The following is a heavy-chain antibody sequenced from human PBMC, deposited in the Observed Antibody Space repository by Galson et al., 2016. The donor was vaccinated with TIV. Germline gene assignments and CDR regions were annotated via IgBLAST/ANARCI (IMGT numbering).Heavy chain of an antibody. Sequence: SVKVSCKASGGPFSSYAVTWVRQAPGQGLEWMGRIIGMFGTTNYAQKFQGRVTMTADESTSTAYMELNSLSSVTVAGTAVYYCARGQTSMTFWSGYEHKWFDPWGQGSLVTVSS. CDR2: IIGMFGTT. V-gene: IGHV1-69*13. J-gene: IGHJ5*02. CDR1: GGPFSSYA. CDR3: ARGQTSMTFWSGYEHKWFDP. D-gene: IGHD3-3*01.